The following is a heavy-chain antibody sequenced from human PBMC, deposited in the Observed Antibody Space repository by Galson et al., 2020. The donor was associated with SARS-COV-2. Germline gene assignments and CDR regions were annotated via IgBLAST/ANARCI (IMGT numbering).Heavy chain of an antibody. D-gene: IGHD2-2*01. J-gene: IGHJ3*01. CDR2: ISSSSSTI. CDR3: ARHCLSASCRMNDAFDV. V-gene: IGHV3-48*02. Sequence: GSLRISCAASGFTFSSYSMNWVRQAPGKGLEWVSYISSSSSTIYYADSVKGRFTISRDNAKNSLYLQMNSLRDEDKAVYYCARHCLSASCRMNDAFDVRGQGTMIIVSS. CDR1: GFTFSSYS.